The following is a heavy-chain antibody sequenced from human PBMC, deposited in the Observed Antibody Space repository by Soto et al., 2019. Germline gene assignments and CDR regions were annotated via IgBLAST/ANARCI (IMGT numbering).Heavy chain of an antibody. CDR3: ARDSHYDILTGYSRNAFDM. J-gene: IGHJ3*02. Sequence: SVKVSCKASGGTFSSYAISWVRQAPGQGLERMGGIIPIFGTANYAQKFQGRVTMTRDTSISTAYMVLTSLRSDDTAVYYCARDSHYDILTGYSRNAFDMWGRGTVVTVSS. CDR1: GGTFSSYA. D-gene: IGHD3-9*01. V-gene: IGHV1-69*05. CDR2: IIPIFGTA.